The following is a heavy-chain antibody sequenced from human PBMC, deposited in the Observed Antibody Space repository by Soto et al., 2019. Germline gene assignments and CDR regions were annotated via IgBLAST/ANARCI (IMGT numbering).Heavy chain of an antibody. CDR3: ARDNGYSYGTGRVDY. CDR1: GYTFTSNG. V-gene: IGHV1-18*01. CDR2: ISAYNGNT. Sequence: QVQVVQSGAEVKKPGASVKVSCKASGYTFTSNGISWVRQAPGQGLEWMGWISAYNGNTNYAQKLQGRVTXTXXXAXXTAYMELRSLRSDDTAVYYCARDNGYSYGTGRVDYWGQGTLVTVSS. J-gene: IGHJ4*02. D-gene: IGHD5-18*01.